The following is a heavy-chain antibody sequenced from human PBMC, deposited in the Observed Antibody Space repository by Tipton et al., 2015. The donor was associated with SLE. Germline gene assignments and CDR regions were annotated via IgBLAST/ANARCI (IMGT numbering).Heavy chain of an antibody. Sequence: TLSLTCAVSGDSIGTYYLSWIRQPPGKGLEWIGYISYSGSTNYNPSVRSRVSISLDTSKNQFSLKVKSVTTADTAVYYCARMRGGDNAHHWGQGILVTVSS. J-gene: IGHJ5*02. CDR2: ISYSGST. CDR1: GDSIGTYY. D-gene: IGHD5-24*01. V-gene: IGHV4-59*01. CDR3: ARMRGGDNAHH.